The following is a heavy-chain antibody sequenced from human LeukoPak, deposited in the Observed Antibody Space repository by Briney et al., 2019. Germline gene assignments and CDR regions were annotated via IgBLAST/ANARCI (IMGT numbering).Heavy chain of an antibody. D-gene: IGHD3-9*01. V-gene: IGHV3-74*03. CDR3: AREDPYSEGMDV. Sequence: PGGSLRLSCAASGFTFSSYWMHWVRQAPGKGLVWVSRINSDGRSETYADSVKGRFTISRDNAKNTLYVQMNSLRAEDTAVYYCAREDPYSEGMDVWGQGTSVTVSS. CDR1: GFTFSSYW. CDR2: INSDGRSE. J-gene: IGHJ6*02.